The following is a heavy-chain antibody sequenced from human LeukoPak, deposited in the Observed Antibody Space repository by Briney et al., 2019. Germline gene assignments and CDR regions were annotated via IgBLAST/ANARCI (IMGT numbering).Heavy chain of an antibody. J-gene: IGHJ4*02. CDR1: GFTFDDYG. CDR3: ARAQVDDYGDRYYFDY. CDR2: INWNGGRT. V-gene: IGHV3-20*04. Sequence: GGSLRLSCAASGFTFDDYGMSWVRQGPGKGLEWVSGINWNGGRTGYADSVKGRFTISRDNAKNSLYLQMNSLRAEDTAVYYCARAQVDDYGDRYYFDYWGQGTLVTVSS. D-gene: IGHD5/OR15-5a*01.